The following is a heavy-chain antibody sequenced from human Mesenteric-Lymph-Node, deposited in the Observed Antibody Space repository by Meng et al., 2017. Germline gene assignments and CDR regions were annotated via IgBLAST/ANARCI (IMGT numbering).Heavy chain of an antibody. J-gene: IGHJ4*02. CDR1: GFTISRHG. CDR3: TGLSGPFDY. D-gene: IGHD6-19*01. Sequence: EVQLVESGGGLVQPGGSLRLSCAASGFTISRHGMHWVRQAPGKGLVWVSRINSDGRTTNYADSVKGRFTISRDNAKNTLYLQMNSLRAEDTAVYFCTGLSGPFDYWGQGTLVTVSS. CDR2: INSDGRTT. V-gene: IGHV3-74*01.